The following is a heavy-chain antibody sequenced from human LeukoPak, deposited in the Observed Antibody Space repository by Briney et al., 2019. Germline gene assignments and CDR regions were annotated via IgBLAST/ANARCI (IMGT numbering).Heavy chain of an antibody. Sequence: GRFLRLSCAASGFTFNDYAMYWVRQTPGKGLEWVTLISYDGYDKSYADSVRGRFTISRDNSKNTLYLQMDSLRSEDTAVYYCARELGAAAADYWGQGTLVTVSS. CDR3: ARELGAAAADY. CDR2: ISYDGYDK. V-gene: IGHV3-30-3*01. J-gene: IGHJ4*02. D-gene: IGHD6-13*01. CDR1: GFTFNDYA.